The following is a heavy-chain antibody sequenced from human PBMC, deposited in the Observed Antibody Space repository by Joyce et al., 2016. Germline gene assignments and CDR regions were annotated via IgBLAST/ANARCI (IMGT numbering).Heavy chain of an antibody. Sequence: EVQLVESGGGLLQPGGSLRLSCAASGFTFTNYWMHWVRQAPGKGLVWVARVDSDGSGTSYADSVNGRFTISRDNAENMVHLQMNSLRTEDTAVYFCGSVFEYWGRGALVTVSS. CDR3: GSVFEY. V-gene: IGHV3-74*01. J-gene: IGHJ4*02. CDR2: VDSDGSGT. CDR1: GFTFTNYW.